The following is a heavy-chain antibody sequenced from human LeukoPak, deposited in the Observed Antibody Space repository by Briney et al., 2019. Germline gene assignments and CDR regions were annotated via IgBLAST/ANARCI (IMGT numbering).Heavy chain of an antibody. CDR1: GGSISSSSYY. Sequence: KPSETLSLTCTVSGGSISSSSYYWGWIRQPPGKGLEWIGEINHSGSTNYNPSLKSRVTISVDTSKNQFSLKLSSVTAADTAVYYCARGKKVIWFGAKTQGYFDYWGQGTLVTVSS. D-gene: IGHD3-10*01. CDR3: ARGKKVIWFGAKTQGYFDY. J-gene: IGHJ4*02. CDR2: INHSGST. V-gene: IGHV4-39*07.